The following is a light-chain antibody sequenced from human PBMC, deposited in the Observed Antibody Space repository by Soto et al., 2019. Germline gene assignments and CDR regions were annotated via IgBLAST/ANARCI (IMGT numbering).Light chain of an antibody. CDR1: SSNTGAGYD. Sequence: QPVLTQPPSVSGAPGQRVTISCTGSSSNTGAGYDVHWYQQLPGTAPKLLIYGNSNRPSGVPDRFSGSKSGTSASLAITGLQAEDEADYYCQSYDSSLSGYVFGTGTKVTVL. CDR2: GNS. J-gene: IGLJ1*01. CDR3: QSYDSSLSGYV. V-gene: IGLV1-40*01.